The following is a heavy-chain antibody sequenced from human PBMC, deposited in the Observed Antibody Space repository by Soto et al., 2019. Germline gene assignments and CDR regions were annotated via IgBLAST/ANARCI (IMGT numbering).Heavy chain of an antibody. J-gene: IGHJ4*02. CDR1: GFTVSSNY. V-gene: IGHV3-66*01. D-gene: IGHD2-15*01. CDR3: ARDGKYCSGGSCYYPLDY. CDR2: IYSGGST. Sequence: GGSLRLSCAASGFTVSSNYMSWVRQAPGKGLEWVSVIYSGGSTYYADSVKGRYTISRDNSKNTLYLQMNSLRAEDTAVYYCARDGKYCSGGSCYYPLDYWGQGTLVTVSS.